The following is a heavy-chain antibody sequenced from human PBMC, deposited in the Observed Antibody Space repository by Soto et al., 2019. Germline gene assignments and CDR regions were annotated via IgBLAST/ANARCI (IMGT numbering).Heavy chain of an antibody. CDR2: INPNSGGT. CDR3: ASNDPYYYDSSGYKNDAFDI. V-gene: IGHV1-2*04. D-gene: IGHD3-22*01. CDR1: GYTFTGYY. J-gene: IGHJ3*02. Sequence: ASVKVSCKASGYTFTGYYMHWVRQAPGQGLEWMGWINPNSGGTNYAQKFQGWVTMTRDTSISTAYMELSRLRSDDTAVYYCASNDPYYYDSSGYKNDAFDILGQGKMVTVS.